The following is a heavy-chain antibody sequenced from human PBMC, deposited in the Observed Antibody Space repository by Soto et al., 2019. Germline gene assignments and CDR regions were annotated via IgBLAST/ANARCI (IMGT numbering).Heavy chain of an antibody. V-gene: IGHV1-46*01. CDR2: INPSAGST. J-gene: IGHJ6*02. CDR3: AREVSPRHTYSMDF. Sequence: ASVKVSCKASGYTFTNYYMYWVRQALGQGLEWMGIINPSAGSTSYAQKFQGRVTVTRDTSTSTVYMELSSLRSEDTAVYYCAREVSPRHTYSMDFWDQGTTVTVS. D-gene: IGHD2-15*01. CDR1: GYTFTNYY.